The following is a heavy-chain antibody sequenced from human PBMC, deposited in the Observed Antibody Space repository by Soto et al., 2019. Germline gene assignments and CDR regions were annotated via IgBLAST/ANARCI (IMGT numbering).Heavy chain of an antibody. D-gene: IGHD2-2*01. J-gene: IGHJ5*02. CDR2: ISAYNGNT. Sequence: ASVKVSCKASGYTFTSYGISWVRQAPGQGLEWMGWISAYNGNTNYAQKLQGRVTMTTDTSTSTAYMELRSLRSDDTAVYYCARDGEEGYCSSTSCSWFDPWGQGTLVTVSS. V-gene: IGHV1-18*01. CDR3: ARDGEEGYCSSTSCSWFDP. CDR1: GYTFTSYG.